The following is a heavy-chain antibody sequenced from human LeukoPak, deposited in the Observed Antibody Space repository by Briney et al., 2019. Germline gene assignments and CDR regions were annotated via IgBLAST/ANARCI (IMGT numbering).Heavy chain of an antibody. CDR1: GYSFTGYW. CDR3: ARQDMASSGWFYGMDV. J-gene: IGHJ6*02. CDR2: IYPGDSDT. D-gene: IGHD6-19*01. Sequence: GESLKISCKGSGYSFTGYWIGWVRQMPGKGLEWMGIIYPGDSDTRYSPSFQGQVTISADKSIRTAYLQWSSLKASDTAMYYCARQDMASSGWFYGMDVWGQGTTVTVSS. V-gene: IGHV5-51*01.